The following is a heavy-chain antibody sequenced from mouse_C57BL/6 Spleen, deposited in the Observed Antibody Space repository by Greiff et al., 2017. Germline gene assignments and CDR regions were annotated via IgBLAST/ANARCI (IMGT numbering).Heavy chain of an antibody. J-gene: IGHJ3*01. CDR3: ATAGAWFAY. Sequence: EVQLQESGGGLVKPGGSLKLSCAASGFTFSDYGMHWVRQAPEKGLEWVAYISSGSSTIYYADTVKGRFTIARDNAKNTLFLQMTSLRSEDTAMYYCATAGAWFAYWGQGTLVTVSA. V-gene: IGHV5-17*01. CDR2: ISSGSSTI. CDR1: GFTFSDYG.